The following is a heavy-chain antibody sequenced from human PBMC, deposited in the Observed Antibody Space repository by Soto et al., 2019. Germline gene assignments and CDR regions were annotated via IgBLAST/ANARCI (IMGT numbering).Heavy chain of an antibody. CDR3: ARRYMQGTFDI. CDR1: GNSFTSYW. D-gene: IGHD5-18*01. J-gene: IGHJ3*02. V-gene: IGHV5-51*01. Sequence: GESLKISCKASGNSFTSYWIGWVRQMPGKGLEWMGIIYPGDSDIRYSPSFQGQVTISADKSISTASLQWSSLKASDTAMYYCARRYMQGTFDIWGQGTMVTVS. CDR2: IYPGDSDI.